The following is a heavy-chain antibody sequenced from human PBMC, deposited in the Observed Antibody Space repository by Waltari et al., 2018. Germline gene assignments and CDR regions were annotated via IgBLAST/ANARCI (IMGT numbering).Heavy chain of an antibody. CDR1: GFTFSSYW. CDR2: IKQDGSEK. CDR3: ARKIELATSGGRYGGWFDP. Sequence: EVQLVESGGGLVQPGGSLRLSCAASGFTFSSYWMSWVRQAPGKGLEWVANIKQDGSEKYYVDLVKGRFTSSRDNAKNSLYLQMNSLRAEDTAVYYCARKIELATSGGRYGGWFDPWGQGTLVTVSS. D-gene: IGHD2-15*01. V-gene: IGHV3-7*03. J-gene: IGHJ5*02.